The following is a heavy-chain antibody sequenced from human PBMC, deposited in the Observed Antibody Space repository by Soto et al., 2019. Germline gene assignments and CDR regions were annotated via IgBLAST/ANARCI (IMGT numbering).Heavy chain of an antibody. CDR1: GFTFSDSA. CDR3: AKGGRQWLVTSDFNY. J-gene: IGHJ4*02. D-gene: IGHD6-19*01. Sequence: VQLVESGGGVVQPGRSLRLSCAASGFTFSDSAMHWVSQAPGKGLEWVAVVSHDGRNTHYADSVKGRFTISRDSSKNTVSLEMTSLRAEDTAVYYCAKGGRQWLVTSDFNYWGQGALVTVSS. V-gene: IGHV3-30*18. CDR2: VSHDGRNT.